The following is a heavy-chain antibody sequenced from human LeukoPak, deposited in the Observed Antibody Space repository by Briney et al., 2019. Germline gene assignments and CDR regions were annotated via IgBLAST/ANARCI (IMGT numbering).Heavy chain of an antibody. CDR1: GGSINSYY. Sequence: SETLSLTCTVSGGSINSYYWSWIRQSAGKGLEWIGRIYSSGTTNYNPSLKSRVSISVDTSKNQFSLKLNSVTAADTAVYYCARGYCGGDCKYYDFYFFDVWGKGATVTVSS. CDR2: IYSSGTT. V-gene: IGHV4-4*07. J-gene: IGHJ6*04. CDR3: ARGYCGGDCKYYDFYFFDV. D-gene: IGHD2-21*02.